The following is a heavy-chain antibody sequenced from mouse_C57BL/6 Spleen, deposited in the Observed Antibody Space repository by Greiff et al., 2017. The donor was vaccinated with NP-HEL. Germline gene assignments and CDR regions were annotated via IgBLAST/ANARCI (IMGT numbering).Heavy chain of an antibody. CDR2: IYPGDGDT. CDR3: ARGWTSRYGIYYSIDY. J-gene: IGHJ4*01. D-gene: IGHD1-1*01. Sequence: VQLQQSGPELVKPGASVKISCKASGYAFSSSWMNWVKQRPGKGLEWIGRIYPGDGDTNYNGKFKGKATLTADKSSSTAYMQLSSLTSEDSAVYFCARGWTSRYGIYYSIDYWGQGTSVAVSS. CDR1: GYAFSSSW. V-gene: IGHV1-82*01.